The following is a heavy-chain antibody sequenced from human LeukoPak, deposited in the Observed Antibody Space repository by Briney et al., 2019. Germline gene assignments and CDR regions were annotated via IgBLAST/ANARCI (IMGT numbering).Heavy chain of an antibody. V-gene: IGHV1-8*03. Sequence: ASVKVSCKASGYTFTSYDINWVRRATGQGLEWMGWMNPNSGNTGYAQKFQGRVTITRNTSISTAYMELSSLRSEDTAVYYCARLVWGSASGRHYYYMDVWGKGTTVTVSS. CDR1: GYTFTSYD. D-gene: IGHD3-10*01. J-gene: IGHJ6*03. CDR2: MNPNSGNT. CDR3: ARLVWGSASGRHYYYMDV.